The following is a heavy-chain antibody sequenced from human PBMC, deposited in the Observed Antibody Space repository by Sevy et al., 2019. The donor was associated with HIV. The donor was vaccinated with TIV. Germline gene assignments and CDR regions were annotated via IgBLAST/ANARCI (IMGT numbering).Heavy chain of an antibody. CDR3: AKEVYHDFWSGSHKYFDY. Sequence: GGSLRLSCAASGFTFSNYAMSWVRQAPGKGLEWVAAISGSGGSPYWADSVKGRFTISRDNSKNTLYLLMDSLIVEDTATYYYAKEVYHDFWSGSHKYFDYWGQGILVTVSS. CDR1: GFTFSNYA. CDR2: ISGSGGSP. J-gene: IGHJ4*02. V-gene: IGHV3-23*01. D-gene: IGHD3-3*01.